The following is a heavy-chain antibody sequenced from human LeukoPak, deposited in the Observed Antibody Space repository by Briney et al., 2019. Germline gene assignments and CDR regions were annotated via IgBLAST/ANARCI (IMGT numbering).Heavy chain of an antibody. CDR1: GYSFTSYW. CDR3: ARQGYDSSGYYYDAFDI. J-gene: IGHJ3*02. Sequence: GESLKISCKGSGYSFTSYWIGWVRQMPGKGLEWMGIICPGDSDTRYSPSFQGQVTISADKSISTAYLQWSSLKASDTAMYYCARQGYDSSGYYYDAFDIWGQGTMVTVSS. CDR2: ICPGDSDT. D-gene: IGHD3-22*01. V-gene: IGHV5-51*01.